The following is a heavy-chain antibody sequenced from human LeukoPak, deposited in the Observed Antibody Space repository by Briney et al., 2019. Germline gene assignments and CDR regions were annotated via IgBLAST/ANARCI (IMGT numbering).Heavy chain of an antibody. CDR3: AKGPVTAVPYYFDY. D-gene: IGHD2-21*02. CDR2: ISYDGSNK. Sequence: PRGSLRLSCAASGFTFSSYGMHWVRQAPGKGLEWVAVISYDGSNKYYADSVKGRFTISRDNSKNTLYQQMNSLRAEDTAVYYCAKGPVTAVPYYFDYWGQGTLVTVSS. CDR1: GFTFSSYG. J-gene: IGHJ4*02. V-gene: IGHV3-30*18.